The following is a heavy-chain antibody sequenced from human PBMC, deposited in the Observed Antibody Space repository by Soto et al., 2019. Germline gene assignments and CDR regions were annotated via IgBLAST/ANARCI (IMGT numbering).Heavy chain of an antibody. J-gene: IGHJ4*02. CDR3: ARCQYYYDSSGYYGGCDY. CDR2: IYYSGST. Sequence: SETLSLTCTVSGGPISSSSYYWGWIRQPPGKGLEWIGSIYYSGSTYYNTSLKSRVTISVDTSKNQFSLKLSAVTAADTDVYYCARCQYYYDSSGYYGGCDYWGQGTLVTVSS. D-gene: IGHD3-22*01. V-gene: IGHV4-39*01. CDR1: GGPISSSSYY.